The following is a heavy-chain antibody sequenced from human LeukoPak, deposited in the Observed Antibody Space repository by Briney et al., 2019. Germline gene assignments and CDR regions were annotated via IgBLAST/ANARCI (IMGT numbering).Heavy chain of an antibody. V-gene: IGHV1-8*01. CDR2: MNPNSGNT. CDR1: GYTSTNHG. Sequence: ASVKVSCKVSGYTSTNHGVSWVRQAPGQGLEWMGWMNPNSGNTGYAQKFQGRVTMTRNTSISTAYMELSSLRSEDTAVYYCARSQITMVRGVITAGDYYYYMDVWGKGTTVTISS. J-gene: IGHJ6*03. CDR3: ARSQITMVRGVITAGDYYYYMDV. D-gene: IGHD3-10*01.